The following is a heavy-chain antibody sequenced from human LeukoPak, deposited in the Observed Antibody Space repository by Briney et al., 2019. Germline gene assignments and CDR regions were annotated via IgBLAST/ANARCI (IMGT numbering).Heavy chain of an antibody. CDR1: GFTFSDYY. J-gene: IGHJ4*02. D-gene: IGHD3-10*01. CDR3: ARDSVNRMDYYGSGSYGDY. Sequence: PGGSLRLSCAASGFTFSDYYMSWIRRAPGKGLEWVSYISSSGSTIYYADSVKGRFTISRDNAKNSLYLQMNSLRAEDTAVYYCARDSVNRMDYYGSGSYGDYWGQGTLVTVSS. V-gene: IGHV3-11*04. CDR2: ISSSGSTI.